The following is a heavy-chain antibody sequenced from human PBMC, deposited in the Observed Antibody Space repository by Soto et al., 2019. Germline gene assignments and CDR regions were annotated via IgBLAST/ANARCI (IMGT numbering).Heavy chain of an antibody. D-gene: IGHD3-3*01. Sequence: SETLSLTCTVSGGSISSSTYYWGWIRQPPGKGLEWIGSIYYSGSTYYNPSLKSRVTISVDTSKNQFSLKLSSVTAADTAVYFCARFDDFWSGYYPIAYWGQGTLVTVSS. J-gene: IGHJ4*02. CDR1: GGSISSSTYY. CDR2: IYYSGST. V-gene: IGHV4-39*01. CDR3: ARFDDFWSGYYPIAY.